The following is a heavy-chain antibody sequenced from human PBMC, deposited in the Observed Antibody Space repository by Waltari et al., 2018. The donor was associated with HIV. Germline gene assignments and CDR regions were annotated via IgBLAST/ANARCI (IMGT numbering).Heavy chain of an antibody. J-gene: IGHJ5*02. V-gene: IGHV4-61*02. D-gene: IGHD2-2*01. CDR1: GGSISSGSYY. CDR3: ARGVPAATDWFDP. Sequence: QVQLQESGPGLVKPSQPLSLTCTVSGGSISSGSYYSTWIRQPAGKGLEWIGRIYISGSTNYNPALKSRVTISVDTSKNHFSLKLSSVTAADTAVYYCARGVPAATDWFDPWGQGTLVTVSS. CDR2: IYISGST.